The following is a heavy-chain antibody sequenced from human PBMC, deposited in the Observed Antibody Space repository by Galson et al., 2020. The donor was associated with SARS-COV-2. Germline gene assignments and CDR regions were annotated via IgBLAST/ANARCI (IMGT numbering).Heavy chain of an antibody. J-gene: IGHJ4*02. CDR3: ARQDYGGNLNLFDY. CDR1: GASISNYW. D-gene: IGHD4-17*01. CDR2: ISNSGNT. V-gene: IGHV4-59*08. Sequence: ASETLSLTCSVSGASISNYWWSWLRQPPGKPLEWIGYISNSGNTKLNPSLKSRFTISADTSKNQFSLRVTSVTAADTAMYYCARQDYGGNLNLFDYWGQGTLVSVSA.